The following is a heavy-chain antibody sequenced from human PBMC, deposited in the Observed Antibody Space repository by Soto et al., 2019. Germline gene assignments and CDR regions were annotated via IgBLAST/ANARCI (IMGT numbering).Heavy chain of an antibody. J-gene: IGHJ4*02. Sequence: GGSLRLSCAVSGILFNSNWMHWVRQAPGKGLVWVSRINSDGSTTSYADSVRGRFTISRDNAKNTLYLQMNSLRAEDTAVYYCVRDERYASSSRFDYWGQGTLVTVSS. CDR3: VRDERYASSSRFDY. D-gene: IGHD6-6*01. CDR2: INSDGSTT. V-gene: IGHV3-74*01. CDR1: GILFNSNW.